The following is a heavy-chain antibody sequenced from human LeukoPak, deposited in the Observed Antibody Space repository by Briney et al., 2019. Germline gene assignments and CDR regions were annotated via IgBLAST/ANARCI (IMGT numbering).Heavy chain of an antibody. CDR1: GFTFRSYA. CDR2: ISGSGGST. D-gene: IGHD6-19*01. Sequence: GGSLRLSCAASGFTFRSYAMSGVRQAPGKALEGVSDISGSGGSTLHADSVKGRFTISRDNSKNTLYLQMNSLRAEDTAVYYCAKEYIAVAGTFFDYWGQGTLVTVSS. J-gene: IGHJ4*02. V-gene: IGHV3-23*01. CDR3: AKEYIAVAGTFFDY.